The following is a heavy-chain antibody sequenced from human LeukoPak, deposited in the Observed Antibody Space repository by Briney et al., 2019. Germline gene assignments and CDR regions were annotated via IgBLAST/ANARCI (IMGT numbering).Heavy chain of an antibody. CDR3: ARDGREYYFDY. CDR1: GYTFTSYG. V-gene: IGHV1-18*01. Sequence: ASVKVSCKASGYTFTSYGISWVRQAPGQGLEWMGWISAYNGNTNYAQKLQGRVTMTRDTSTSTVYMELSSLRSEDTAVYYCARDGREYYFDYWGQGTLVTVSS. CDR2: ISAYNGNT. J-gene: IGHJ4*02.